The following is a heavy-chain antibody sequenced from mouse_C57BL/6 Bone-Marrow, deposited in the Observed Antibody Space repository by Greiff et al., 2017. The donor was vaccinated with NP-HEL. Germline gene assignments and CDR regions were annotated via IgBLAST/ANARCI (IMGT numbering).Heavy chain of an antibody. V-gene: IGHV2-2*01. CDR3: ASPFITTVGRGHWYFDV. CDR2: IWSGGST. J-gene: IGHJ1*03. CDR1: GFSLTSYG. D-gene: IGHD1-1*01. Sequence: VQLQQSGPGLVQPSQSLSITCTVSGFSLTSYGVHWVRQSPGKGLEWLGVIWSGGSTDYNAAFISRLSISKDNSKSQVFFKMNSLQADDTAIYYCASPFITTVGRGHWYFDVWGTGTTVTVSS.